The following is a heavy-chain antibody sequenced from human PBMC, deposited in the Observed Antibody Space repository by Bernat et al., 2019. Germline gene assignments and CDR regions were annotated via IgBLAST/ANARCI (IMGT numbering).Heavy chain of an antibody. CDR3: ARDGLLWFGEFQGVDY. CDR2: INSDGSST. D-gene: IGHD3-10*01. V-gene: IGHV3-74*01. CDR1: GFTFSSYW. Sequence: EVQLVESGGGLVQPGGSLRLSCAASGFTFSSYWMHWVHQAPGKGLVWVSRINSDGSSTSYADSVKGRFTISRDNAKNTLYLQMNSLRAEDTAVYYCARDGLLWFGEFQGVDYWGQGTLVTVSS. J-gene: IGHJ4*02.